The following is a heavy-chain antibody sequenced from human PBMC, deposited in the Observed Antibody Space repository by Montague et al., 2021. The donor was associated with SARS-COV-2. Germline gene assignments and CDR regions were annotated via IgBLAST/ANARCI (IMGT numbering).Heavy chain of an antibody. CDR3: AIDLRRIIMIVDIRGFDY. V-gene: IGHV6-1*01. Sequence: CAISGDSVVNHRRRSEEHTYALPSELHLVCSLQFEKKWYNDYAVSVKSRITINPDTSKNQFSLQLNSVTAEDTAVYYCAIDLRRIIMIVDIRGFDYWGQGTMVTVSS. J-gene: IGHJ4*02. CDR2: LQFEKKWYN. D-gene: IGHD3-22*01. CDR1: GDSVVNHRRR.